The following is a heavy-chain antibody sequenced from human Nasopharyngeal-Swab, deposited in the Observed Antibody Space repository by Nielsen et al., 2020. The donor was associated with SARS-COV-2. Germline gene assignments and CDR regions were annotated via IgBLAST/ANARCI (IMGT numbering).Heavy chain of an antibody. CDR1: GFTFSDYY. J-gene: IGHJ4*02. V-gene: IGHV3-11*06. D-gene: IGHD5-18*01. CDR2: ISSSSSYI. CDR3: ARDPGYSYGPYYFDY. Sequence: GGSLRLSCAASGFTFSDYYMSWIRQAPGKGLEWVSYISSSSSYIYYADSVKGRFTISRDNAKNSLYLQMNSLRAEDTAVYYCARDPGYSYGPYYFDYWGQGTLVTVSS.